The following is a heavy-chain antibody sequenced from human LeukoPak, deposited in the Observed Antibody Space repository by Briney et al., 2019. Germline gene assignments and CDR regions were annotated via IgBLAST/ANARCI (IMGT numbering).Heavy chain of an antibody. CDR2: ISPVSIYK. D-gene: IGHD6-13*01. V-gene: IGHV3-11*06. CDR1: GLTFRASN. J-gene: IGHJ4*02. Sequence: GGSLSLSFAAFGLTFRASNITWIRKVPGKGLEGVPNISPVSIYKKYADSVQGRFTISRDNAKNSLYLQMNSLRVDDTAVYYCARVSPDSSSWYGTYYFDYWGQGTLVTVSS. CDR3: ARVSPDSSSWYGTYYFDY.